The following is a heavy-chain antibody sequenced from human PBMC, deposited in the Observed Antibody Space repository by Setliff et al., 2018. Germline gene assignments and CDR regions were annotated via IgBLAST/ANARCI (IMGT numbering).Heavy chain of an antibody. D-gene: IGHD3-10*01. V-gene: IGHV3-7*01. CDR3: ARDPTRFTKFRGVSIRYFYMDV. J-gene: IGHJ6*03. Sequence: PAESLRLSCSASGFTFGTSWMSWVRHVPGKGLEWVANIKADGSERFYGDSVRGRFIVSRDNAKNSLFLQIIDLRVEDTAVYYCARDPTRFTKFRGVSIRYFYMDVWGKGTTVTVSS. CDR2: IKADGSER. CDR1: GFTFGTSW.